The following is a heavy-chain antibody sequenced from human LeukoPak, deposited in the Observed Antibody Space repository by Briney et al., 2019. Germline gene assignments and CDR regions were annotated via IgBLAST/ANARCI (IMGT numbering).Heavy chain of an antibody. CDR2: ISGSGGST. D-gene: IGHD3-3*01. CDR3: AKDRVFGVVGSNWFDP. J-gene: IGHJ5*02. CDR1: GFTFSSYA. V-gene: IGHV3-23*01. Sequence: GGSLRLSCAASGFTFSSYAMSRVRQAPGKGLEWVSAISGSGGSTYYADSVKGRFTISRDNSKNTLYLQMNSLRAEDTAVYYCAKDRVFGVVGSNWFDPWGQGTLVTVSS.